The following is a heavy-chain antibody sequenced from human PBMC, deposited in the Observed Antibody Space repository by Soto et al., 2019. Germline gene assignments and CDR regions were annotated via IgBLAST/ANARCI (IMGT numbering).Heavy chain of an antibody. V-gene: IGHV3-23*01. CDR3: TKGSHYDILTAYHAFDF. CDR2: ISGGGGGT. Sequence: GGSLRLSCAASGFTFSNYSLNWVRHAPGKGLEWVSGISGGGGGTHYTDSVKGRFTISRDNSKNAVFLQMNSLRAEDTAVYFCTKGSHYDILTAYHAFDFWGPGTLVTVSS. J-gene: IGHJ4*02. CDR1: GFTFSNYS. D-gene: IGHD3-9*01.